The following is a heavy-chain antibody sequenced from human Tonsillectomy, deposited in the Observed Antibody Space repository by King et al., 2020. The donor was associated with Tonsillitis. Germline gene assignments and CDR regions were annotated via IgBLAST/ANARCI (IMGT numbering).Heavy chain of an antibody. V-gene: IGHV3-30*03. D-gene: IGHD6-6*01. CDR1: GFTFSSYG. Sequence: VQLVESGGGVVQPGRSLRLSCAASGFTFSSYGMHWVRQAPGKGLEWVAVISYDGGTKYYADSVKGRFTISRDSSKNTLFLQMNSLGTEDTAVYYCARRGVAARLEEGYYFDYWGQGTLVTVSS. CDR2: ISYDGGTK. CDR3: ARRGVAARLEEGYYFDY. J-gene: IGHJ4*02.